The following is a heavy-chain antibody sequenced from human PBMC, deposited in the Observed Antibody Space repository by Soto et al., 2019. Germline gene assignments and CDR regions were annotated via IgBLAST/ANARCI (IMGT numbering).Heavy chain of an antibody. D-gene: IGHD5-18*01. CDR1: GSTFSSNP. V-gene: IGHV3-23*01. CDR3: AKDRGDTWIQLWIFDY. CDR2: ISGSGGST. J-gene: IGHJ4*02. Sequence: EVQLLEPGGALVQPGGSLRLSCEAPGSTFSSNPISWVRQPPGKGLGWVSAISGSGGSTYYADSVKGRFTISRDNSKNTLYLQMNSLRAEDTAVYYCAKDRGDTWIQLWIFDYWGQGTLVTVSS.